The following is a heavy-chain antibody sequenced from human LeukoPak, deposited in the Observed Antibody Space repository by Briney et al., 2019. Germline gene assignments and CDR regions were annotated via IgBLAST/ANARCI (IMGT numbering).Heavy chain of an antibody. CDR3: ARYSGIGVPAY. CDR2: TYYRSKWNN. J-gene: IGHJ4*02. Sequence: SQTLSLTCLISGDSVSSKSAAGNWIRQSPSRGLEWLGRTYYRSKWNNDYAVSVRGRITINPDTSKTQFSLLLNSVTPEDTAAYYCARYSGIGVPAYWGQGTLVTVSS. V-gene: IGHV6-1*01. D-gene: IGHD2-21*01. CDR1: GDSVSSKSAA.